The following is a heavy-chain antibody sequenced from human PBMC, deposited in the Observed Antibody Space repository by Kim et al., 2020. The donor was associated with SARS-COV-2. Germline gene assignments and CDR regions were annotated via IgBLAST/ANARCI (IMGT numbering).Heavy chain of an antibody. J-gene: IGHJ3*02. CDR1: GGSISSSSYY. Sequence: SETLSLTCTVSGGSISSSSYYWGWIRQPPGKGLEWIGSIYYSGSTYYNPSLKSLVTISVDTSKNQFSLKLSSVTAADTAVYYCARHPLDGGHAFDIWGQGTMVTVSS. CDR2: IYYSGST. V-gene: IGHV4-39*01. D-gene: IGHD4-17*01. CDR3: ARHPLDGGHAFDI.